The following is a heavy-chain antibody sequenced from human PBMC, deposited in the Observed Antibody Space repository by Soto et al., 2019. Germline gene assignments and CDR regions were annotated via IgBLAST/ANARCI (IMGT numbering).Heavy chain of an antibody. J-gene: IGHJ6*02. V-gene: IGHV5-51*01. CDR3: AILTYYDFWSGYYSGPQYGMDV. CDR1: GYSFTSYW. Sequence: PGESLKISCKGSGYSFTSYWIGWVRQMPGKGLEWMGIIYPGDSDTRYSPSFQGQVTISADKSISTAYLQWSSLKASDTAMYYCAILTYYDFWSGYYSGPQYGMDVWGQGTTVTVSS. D-gene: IGHD3-3*01. CDR2: IYPGDSDT.